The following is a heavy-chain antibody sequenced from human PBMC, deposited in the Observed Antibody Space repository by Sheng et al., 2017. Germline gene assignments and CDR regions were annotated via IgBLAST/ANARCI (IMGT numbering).Heavy chain of an antibody. Sequence: QVQLQESGPGLVKPSETLSLTCTVSGGSISNYHWSWIRQSPGKRLEWIGYISSRKNTNYNPSLSSRVTISLDTSKNQFSLKLRSVTAADTAVYYCAREYGYDTFFDRWGQGTLVTVSS. CDR1: GGSISNYH. V-gene: IGHV4-59*12. D-gene: IGHD5-12*01. CDR3: AREYGYDTFFDR. J-gene: IGHJ4*02. CDR2: ISSRKNT.